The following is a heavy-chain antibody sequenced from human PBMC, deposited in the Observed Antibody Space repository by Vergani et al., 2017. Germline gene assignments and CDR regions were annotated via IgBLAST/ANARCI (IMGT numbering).Heavy chain of an antibody. CDR1: GYTFTSYD. Sequence: QVQLVQSGAEVKKPGASVKVSCKASGYTFTSYDINWVRQAPGQGLEWMGWMNPNSGNTGYAQNFQGRVTMTRNTSISTAYMELSSLRSEDTGVYYCARGRGCTRSSADNNWFDPVGQGAPVAVSS. V-gene: IGHV1-8*01. CDR3: ARGRGCTRSSADNNWFDP. D-gene: IGHD2-2*01. J-gene: IGHJ5*02. CDR2: MNPNSGNT.